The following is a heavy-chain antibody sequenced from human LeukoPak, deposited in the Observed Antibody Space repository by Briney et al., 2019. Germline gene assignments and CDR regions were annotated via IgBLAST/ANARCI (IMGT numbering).Heavy chain of an antibody. CDR3: ATDADIVGPIGAFDI. CDR2: FDPEDGET. Sequence: ASVKVSCKASGYTFTNYAMHWVRQAPGKGLEWMGGFDPEDGETIYAQKFQGRVTMTEDTSTDTAYMELSSLRSGDTAVYYCATDADIVGPIGAFDIWGQGTMVTVSS. D-gene: IGHD2-15*01. CDR1: GYTFTNYA. V-gene: IGHV1-24*01. J-gene: IGHJ3*02.